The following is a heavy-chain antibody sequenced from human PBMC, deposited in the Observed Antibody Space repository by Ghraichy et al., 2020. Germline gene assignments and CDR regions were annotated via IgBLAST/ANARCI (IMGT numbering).Heavy chain of an antibody. CDR3: AKETGTTVTTF. D-gene: IGHD4-17*01. CDR1: GFTFSSYA. CDR2: ISGSGGST. J-gene: IGHJ4*02. V-gene: IGHV3-23*01. Sequence: GESLNISCAASGFTFSSYAMSWVRQAPGKGLEWVSAISGSGGSTYYADSVKGRFTISRDNSKNTLYLQMNSLRAEDTAVYYCAKETGTTVTTFWGQGTLVTVSS.